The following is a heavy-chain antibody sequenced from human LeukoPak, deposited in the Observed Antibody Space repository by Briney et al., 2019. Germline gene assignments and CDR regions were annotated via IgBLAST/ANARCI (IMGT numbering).Heavy chain of an antibody. Sequence: SETLSLTCTVSGGSISSYYWSWIRRPPGKGLEWIGYLFHSGTPRYNPSLKSRVTISADTSKNQFFLTLNSTTAADTAVYFCARRRGWKQQLVYFDYWGPGTLATVSS. D-gene: IGHD6-13*01. CDR1: GGSISSYY. CDR3: ARRRGWKQQLVYFDY. V-gene: IGHV4-59*08. CDR2: LFHSGTP. J-gene: IGHJ4*02.